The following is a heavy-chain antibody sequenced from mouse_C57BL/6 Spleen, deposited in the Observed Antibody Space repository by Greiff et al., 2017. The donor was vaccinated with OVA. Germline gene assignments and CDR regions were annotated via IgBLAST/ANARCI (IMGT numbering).Heavy chain of an antibody. D-gene: IGHD2-3*01. CDR2: IYPGDGDT. V-gene: IGHV1-80*01. Sequence: QVQLQQSGAELVKPGASVKISCKASGYAFSSYWMNWVKQRPGKGLEWIGQIYPGDGDTNYNGKFKGKATLTADKASSTAYMQLSSLTSEDSAVYFGASPGVYDGYSLIYAMDYWGQGTSVTVSS. CDR3: ASPGVYDGYSLIYAMDY. CDR1: GYAFSSYW. J-gene: IGHJ4*01.